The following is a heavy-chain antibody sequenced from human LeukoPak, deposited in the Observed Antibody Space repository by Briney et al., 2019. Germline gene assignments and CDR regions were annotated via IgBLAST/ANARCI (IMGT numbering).Heavy chain of an antibody. J-gene: IGHJ4*02. D-gene: IGHD1-26*01. CDR3: ATSIVGATTLGY. Sequence: ASVKVSFKASGYSFTAYYIHWVRQAPGQGLEWMGWMNPASGGANYAQKFQGRVTMTRDTSIRTAYMELTRLRSDDTAVYYCATSIVGATTLGYWGQGTLVTVSS. CDR2: MNPASGGA. CDR1: GYSFTAYY. V-gene: IGHV1-2*02.